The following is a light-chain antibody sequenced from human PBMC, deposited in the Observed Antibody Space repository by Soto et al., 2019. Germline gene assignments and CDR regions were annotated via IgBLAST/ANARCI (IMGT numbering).Light chain of an antibody. V-gene: IGLV2-14*01. CDR2: EVS. J-gene: IGLJ1*01. CDR1: SSDVGGYNY. CDR3: TSYTSSSTLDV. Sequence: QSVLTQPGSVSGSPGQSITISCTGTSSDVGGYNYVSWYQQHPGKAPKLIIYEVSNRPTGVSNRFSGSKSGHTASLTISGLQSEDEADYFCTSYTSSSTLDVFGTGTKVTVL.